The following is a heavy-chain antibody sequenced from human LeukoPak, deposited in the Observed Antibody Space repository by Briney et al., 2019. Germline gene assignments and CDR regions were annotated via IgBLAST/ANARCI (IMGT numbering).Heavy chain of an antibody. J-gene: IGHJ4*02. CDR1: GGSFSGYY. D-gene: IGHD6-19*01. Sequence: SETLSLTCAVYGGSFSGYYWSWIRQPPGKGLEWIGEINHSGSTNYNPSLKSRVTISVDTSKNQFSLKLSSVTAADTAVYYRARMAVAGRIDYWGQGTLVTVSS. V-gene: IGHV4-34*01. CDR2: INHSGST. CDR3: ARMAVAGRIDY.